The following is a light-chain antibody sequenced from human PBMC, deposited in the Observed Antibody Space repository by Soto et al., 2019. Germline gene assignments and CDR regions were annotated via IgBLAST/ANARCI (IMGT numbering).Light chain of an antibody. Sequence: QSVLTQPASVSGSPGQSITISCTGTSSDVGGYNYVSWYQHHPGKAPKLMIYEVVNRPSGVSNRFSGSKSGIMASLTISGLQAEDEADYYCTSYTSSSPLVFGTGTKLTVL. CDR1: SSDVGGYNY. J-gene: IGLJ1*01. CDR2: EVV. V-gene: IGLV2-14*01. CDR3: TSYTSSSPLV.